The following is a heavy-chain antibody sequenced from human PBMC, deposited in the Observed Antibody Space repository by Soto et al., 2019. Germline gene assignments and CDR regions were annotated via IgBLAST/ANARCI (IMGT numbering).Heavy chain of an antibody. CDR1: GFTFGDYA. D-gene: IGHD6-6*01. Sequence: SLRLSCTGSGFTFGDYAMSWVRRAPGKGLEWVGFIRSKAYGGTTEWAASVRGRFTFSRDDSKRIAYLQMNSLKTEDTGVHWCHIGTRPYGMDVWGQGTTVTVSS. J-gene: IGHJ6*02. CDR2: IRSKAYGGTT. CDR3: HIGTRPYGMDV. V-gene: IGHV3-49*04.